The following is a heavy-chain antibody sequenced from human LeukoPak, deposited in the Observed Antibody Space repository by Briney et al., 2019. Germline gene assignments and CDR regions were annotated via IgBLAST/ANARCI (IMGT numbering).Heavy chain of an antibody. V-gene: IGHV1-69*13. CDR3: ARGGLSRYYYDTRGYYHAFDI. J-gene: IGHJ3*02. D-gene: IGHD3-22*01. Sequence: SVKVSCKASGGTFISYAISWVRQAPGQGLEWMGGIIPIFGTANYAQKFQGRVTITADESMSTAYMELSSLRSEDTAVYYCARGGLSRYYYDTRGYYHAFDIWGQGTMVTVSS. CDR1: GGTFISYA. CDR2: IIPIFGTA.